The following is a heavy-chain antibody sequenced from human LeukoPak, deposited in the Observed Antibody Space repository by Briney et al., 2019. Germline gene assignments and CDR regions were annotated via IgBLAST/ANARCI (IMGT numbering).Heavy chain of an antibody. D-gene: IGHD6-19*01. CDR3: TRDPNGIAVAFFDY. CDR1: GFTFGDYA. V-gene: IGHV3-49*04. J-gene: IGHJ4*02. CDR2: IRSKAYGGTT. Sequence: GGSLSLSCTASGFTFGDYAMSWVRQAPGKGLEWVGFIRSKAYGGTTEYAASVKGRFTISRDDSKSIAYLQMNSLKTEDTAVYYCTRDPNGIAVAFFDYWGQGTLVTVSS.